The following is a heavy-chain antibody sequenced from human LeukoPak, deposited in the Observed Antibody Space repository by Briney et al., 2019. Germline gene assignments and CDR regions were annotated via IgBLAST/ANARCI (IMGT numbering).Heavy chain of an antibody. CDR1: GFNFSGYE. D-gene: IGHD5-18*01. Sequence: GGSLRLSCTVSGFNFSGYEMNWVRQAPGKGLEWVSYISSSGSTIFYADSVKGRFTISRDNAKNSLYLQRNSLRAEDTAVYYCARRGIQLWPHDDYWGQGTLVTVSS. CDR3: ARRGIQLWPHDDY. J-gene: IGHJ4*02. CDR2: ISSSGSTI. V-gene: IGHV3-48*03.